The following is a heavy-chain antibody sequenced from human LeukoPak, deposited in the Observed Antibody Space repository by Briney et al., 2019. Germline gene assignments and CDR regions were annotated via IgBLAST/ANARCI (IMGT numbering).Heavy chain of an antibody. CDR3: AKAREEGFWSGHNRLNWLDP. D-gene: IGHD3-3*01. V-gene: IGHV3-23*01. CDR1: GFTFSSYA. J-gene: IGHJ5*02. CDR2: ISGSGGST. Sequence: GGSLRLSCAASGFTFSSYAMSWVRQAPGKGLEWVSAISGSGGSTYYADSVKGRFTISRDNSKNTLYLQMNSLRAEDTAVYYCAKAREEGFWSGHNRLNWLDPWGQGTLVTVSS.